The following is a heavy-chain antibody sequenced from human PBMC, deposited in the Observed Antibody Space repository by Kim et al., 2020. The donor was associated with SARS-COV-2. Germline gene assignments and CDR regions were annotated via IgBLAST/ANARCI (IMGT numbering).Heavy chain of an antibody. V-gene: IGHV1-18*01. CDR2: ISAYNGNT. Sequence: ASVKVSCKASGYTFTSYGISWVRQAPGQGLEWMGWISAYNGNTNYAQKLQGRVTMTTDTSTSTAYMELRSLRSDDTAVYYCARVGGVVPAAIGGFFNYWGQGTLVTVSS. J-gene: IGHJ4*02. CDR1: GYTFTSYG. CDR3: ARVGGVVPAAIGGFFNY. D-gene: IGHD2-2*01.